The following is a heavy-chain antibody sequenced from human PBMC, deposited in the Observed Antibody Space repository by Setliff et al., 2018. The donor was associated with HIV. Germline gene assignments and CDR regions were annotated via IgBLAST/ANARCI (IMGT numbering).Heavy chain of an antibody. Sequence: ASVKVSCKAFGYIFDVYLIHWVRQAPGQGLEWLGWFNPNTGDAKYAHNVQGRFTTSRDNAKKSLYLQMNSLRGEDTAVYYCARGLERTNTLFGVVSIWLDLWGQGTLVTVSS. CDR3: ARGLERTNTLFGVVSIWLDL. D-gene: IGHD3-3*01. V-gene: IGHV1-2*02. CDR1: GYIFDVYL. CDR2: FNPNTGDA. J-gene: IGHJ5*02.